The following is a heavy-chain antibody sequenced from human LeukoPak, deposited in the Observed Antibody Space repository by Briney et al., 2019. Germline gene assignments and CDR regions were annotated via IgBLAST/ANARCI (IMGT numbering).Heavy chain of an antibody. CDR3: ARDRGPANYYYYMDV. D-gene: IGHD3-10*01. V-gene: IGHV1-2*02. CDR1: GYTFTGYY. J-gene: IGHJ6*03. CDR2: INPNSGGT. Sequence: ASVKVSCKASGYTFTGYYMHWVRQAPGQGLEWIGWINPNSGGTNYAQKFQGRVTMTRDTSISTAYMELSRLRSDDTAVYYCARDRGPANYYYYMDVWGKGTTVTVSS.